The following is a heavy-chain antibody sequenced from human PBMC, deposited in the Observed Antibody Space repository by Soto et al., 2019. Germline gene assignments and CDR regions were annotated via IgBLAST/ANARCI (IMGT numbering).Heavy chain of an antibody. CDR3: ARLQAAMPAAAGMDV. CDR2: IYPGDSDT. CDR1: GYIFTNSW. D-gene: IGHD2-2*01. Sequence: GESLKISCKGSGYIFTNSWIGWVRQMPGKGLEWMGIIYPGDSDTRYSPAFQGQVTISADKSITTAYLQWSSLTASDTAMYYCARLQAAMPAAAGMDVWGQGTAVTVSS. V-gene: IGHV5-51*01. J-gene: IGHJ6*02.